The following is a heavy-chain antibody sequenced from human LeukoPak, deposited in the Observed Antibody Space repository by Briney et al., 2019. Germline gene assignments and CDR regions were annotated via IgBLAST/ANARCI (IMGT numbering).Heavy chain of an antibody. V-gene: IGHV4-39*07. D-gene: IGHD3-10*01. CDR2: IYYSGST. CDR3: ARASVRGTNHINWFDP. CDR1: GFTFSSYR. Sequence: GSLRLSCAASGFTFSSYRMNWVRQPPGKGLEWIGSIYYSGSTYYNPSLKSRVTISVDTSKNQFSLKLSSVTAADTAVYYCARASVRGTNHINWFDPWGQGTLVTVSS. J-gene: IGHJ5*02.